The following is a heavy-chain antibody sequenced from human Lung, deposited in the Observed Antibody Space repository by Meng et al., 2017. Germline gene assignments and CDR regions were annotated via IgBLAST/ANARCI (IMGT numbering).Heavy chain of an antibody. D-gene: IGHD3-10*01. CDR2: ISGDAGTT. CDR1: GFSFSPYS. V-gene: IGHV3-23*01. CDR3: AKCGSGNDYTCHYRGMDV. Sequence: GESLKISCAASGFSFSPYSMSWVRQAPGKGLEWVSSISGDAGTTYYADSVKGRFTVSRDNSNNTLFLQMNSLRVEDTAVYYCAKCGSGNDYTCHYRGMDVWGQGTTVTVSS. J-gene: IGHJ6*02.